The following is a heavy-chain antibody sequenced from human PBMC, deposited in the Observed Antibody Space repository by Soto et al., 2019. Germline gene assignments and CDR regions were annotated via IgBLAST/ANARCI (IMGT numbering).Heavy chain of an antibody. CDR3: ARLGVGATIYYYGMDV. J-gene: IGHJ6*02. Sequence: SETLSLTCTVSGGSISSSSYYWGWIRQPPGKGLEWIGSIYYSGSTYYNPSLKSRVTISVDTSKNQFSLKLSSVTAADTAVYYCARLGVGATIYYYGMDVWGQGTTVTVYS. CDR2: IYYSGST. CDR1: GGSISSSSYY. V-gene: IGHV4-39*01. D-gene: IGHD1-26*01.